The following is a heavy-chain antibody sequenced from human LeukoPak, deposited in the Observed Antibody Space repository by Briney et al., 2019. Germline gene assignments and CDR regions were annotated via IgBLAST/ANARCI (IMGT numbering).Heavy chain of an antibody. V-gene: IGHV5-51*01. J-gene: IGHJ4*02. Sequence: GESLKISCKGSGYSFTSYWIGWVRQMPGKGLEWMGIIYPGDSDTRYSPSFQGQVTIPADKSIRTAYLQWSSLKASDTAMYYCARHYPDCSSASCYETRFDYWGQGTLVTVSS. D-gene: IGHD2-2*01. CDR1: GYSFTSYW. CDR3: ARHYPDCSSASCYETRFDY. CDR2: IYPGDSDT.